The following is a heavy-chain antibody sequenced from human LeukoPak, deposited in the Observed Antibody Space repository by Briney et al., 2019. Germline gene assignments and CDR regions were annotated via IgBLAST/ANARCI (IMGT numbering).Heavy chain of an antibody. V-gene: IGHV3-74*01. D-gene: IGHD6-19*01. J-gene: IGHJ4*02. Sequence: GGSLRLSCAASGFTFSTYWMHWVRQAPGKGLVWVSRINSDGTTTNYADSVKGRFTISRDNAKNSLYLQMNSLRAEDTAVYYCARGGYSSGWFTFDYWGQGTLVTVSS. CDR3: ARGGYSSGWFTFDY. CDR2: INSDGTTT. CDR1: GFTFSTYW.